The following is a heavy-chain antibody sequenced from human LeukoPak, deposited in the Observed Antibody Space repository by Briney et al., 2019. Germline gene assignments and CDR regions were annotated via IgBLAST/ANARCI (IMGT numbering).Heavy chain of an antibody. D-gene: IGHD2-2*02. CDR2: INPSGGST. J-gene: IGHJ5*02. V-gene: IGHV1-46*01. CDR1: GYTFTSYY. CDR3: ARDPPMVVVPAAIEFDP. Sequence: ASVNVSCKASGYTFTSYYMHWVRQPPAQGLEWMGIINPSGGSTSYAQKFQGRVTMTRDTSTSTVYMELSSLRSEDTAVYYCARDPPMVVVPAAIEFDPWGQGTLVTVSS.